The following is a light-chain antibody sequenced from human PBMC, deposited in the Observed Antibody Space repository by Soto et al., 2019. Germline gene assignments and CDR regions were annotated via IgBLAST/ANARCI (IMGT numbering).Light chain of an antibody. V-gene: IGKV3-15*01. CDR2: GAS. CDR3: QQYNNWPPWT. Sequence: EIVMTQSPATLSVAPGERATLSCRASQSVNSNLAWYQQKPGQAPRLLLYGASTRATGIPARFSGSGSGTEFTLTISSLQSEDFAVYYCQQYNNWPPWTFGQGTQVAIK. CDR1: QSVNSN. J-gene: IGKJ1*01.